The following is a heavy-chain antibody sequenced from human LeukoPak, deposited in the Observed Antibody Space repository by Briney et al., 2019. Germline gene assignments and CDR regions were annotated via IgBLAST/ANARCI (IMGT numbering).Heavy chain of an antibody. Sequence: ASVKVSCKASGYTFTTHDINWVRQATGQGLEWLGWMSPNSGDTGYAQKFQGRVTMTSDSSISTAYMELSSLRSEDTAVYYCARGWDQLGYCSGDSCHSMDVWGQGTTVTVSS. J-gene: IGHJ6*02. CDR3: ARGWDQLGYCSGDSCHSMDV. CDR2: MSPNSGDT. V-gene: IGHV1-8*01. CDR1: GYTFTTHD. D-gene: IGHD2-15*01.